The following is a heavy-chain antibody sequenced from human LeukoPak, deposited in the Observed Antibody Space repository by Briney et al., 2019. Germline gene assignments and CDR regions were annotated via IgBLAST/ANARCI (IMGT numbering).Heavy chain of an antibody. CDR1: GFTFSSYG. CDR2: ISYDGSNK. D-gene: IGHD5/OR15-5a*01. CDR3: AKEAGDILYYFDY. V-gene: IGHV3-30*18. Sequence: GGSLRLSCAASGFTFSSYGMHWVRQAPGKGLEWVAVISYDGSNKYYADSVKGRFTISRDNSKNTLYLQMNSLRAEDTAVYYCAKEAGDILYYFDYWGQEPWSPSPQ. J-gene: IGHJ4*01.